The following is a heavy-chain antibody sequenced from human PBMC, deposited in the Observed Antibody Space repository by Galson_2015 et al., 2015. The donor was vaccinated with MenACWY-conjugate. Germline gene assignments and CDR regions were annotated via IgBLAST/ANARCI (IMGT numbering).Heavy chain of an antibody. CDR3: ARTTVNMRFDY. CDR2: IDWDDDK. J-gene: IGHJ4*02. V-gene: IGHV2-70*04. Sequence: PALVKPTQTLTLTCNFSGFSLSTRGMRVSWIRQPPGKALEWLARIDWDDDKCYNTFLKTRLTIIKDTSKNQVVLTMTNMDPVDTATYYCARTTVNMRFDYWGQGTLVTVSS. CDR1: GFSLSTRGMR. D-gene: IGHD4-17*01.